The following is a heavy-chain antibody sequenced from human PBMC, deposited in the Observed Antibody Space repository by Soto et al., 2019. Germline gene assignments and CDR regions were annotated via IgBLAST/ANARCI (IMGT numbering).Heavy chain of an antibody. D-gene: IGHD2-15*01. V-gene: IGHV1-18*01. CDR2: ISAYNGNT. Sequence: QVQLVQSGAEVKKPGASVKVSCKASGYTFTSYGIIWVRQAPGQGLEWMGWISAYNGNTNYAQKLQGRVTMTTDTSTRTAYMELRSLRSDDTAVYYCARDPGYCSGGSCYSSFDYWGQGTLVTVSS. CDR3: ARDPGYCSGGSCYSSFDY. J-gene: IGHJ4*02. CDR1: GYTFTSYG.